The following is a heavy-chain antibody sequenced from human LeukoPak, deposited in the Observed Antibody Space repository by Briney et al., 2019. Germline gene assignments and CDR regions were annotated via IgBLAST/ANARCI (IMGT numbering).Heavy chain of an antibody. CDR3: ARLRVYDILTGYYKQNPFDY. V-gene: IGHV4-34*01. Sequence: SETLSLTCAVYGGSFSGYYWSWIRQPPGKGLEWIGEINHSGSTNYNPSLKSRVTISVDTSKSQFSLKLSSVTAADTAVYYCARLRVYDILTGYYKQNPFDYWGQGTLVTVSS. J-gene: IGHJ4*02. CDR1: GGSFSGYY. D-gene: IGHD3-9*01. CDR2: INHSGST.